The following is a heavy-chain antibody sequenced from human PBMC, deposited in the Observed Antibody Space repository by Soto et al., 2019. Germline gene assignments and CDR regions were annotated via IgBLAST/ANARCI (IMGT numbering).Heavy chain of an antibody. CDR3: ARDERAITSLRLGELSLYGSPDY. CDR2: ISAYNGNT. Sequence: ASVKVSCKASGYTFTSYGISWVRQAPGQGLEWMGWISAYNGNTNYAQKLQGRVTMTTDTSTSTAYMELRSLRSDDTAVYYCARDERAITSLRLGELSLYGSPDYWGQGTLVTVSS. CDR1: GYTFTSYG. V-gene: IGHV1-18*01. D-gene: IGHD3-16*02. J-gene: IGHJ4*02.